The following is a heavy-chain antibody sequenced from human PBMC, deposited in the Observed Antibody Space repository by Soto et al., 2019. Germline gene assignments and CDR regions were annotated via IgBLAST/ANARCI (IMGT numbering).Heavy chain of an antibody. D-gene: IGHD6-19*01. J-gene: IGHJ6*02. CDR1: GFTFSSYG. V-gene: IGHV3-30*18. CDR3: AKDLAVAGTQYYYYYYGMDV. CDR2: ISYDGSNK. Sequence: GGSLRLSCAASGFTFSSYGMHWVRQGPGKGLEWVAVISYDGSNKYYADSVKGRFTISRDNSKNTLYLQMNSLRAEDTAVYYCAKDLAVAGTQYYYYYYGMDVWGQGTTVTVSS.